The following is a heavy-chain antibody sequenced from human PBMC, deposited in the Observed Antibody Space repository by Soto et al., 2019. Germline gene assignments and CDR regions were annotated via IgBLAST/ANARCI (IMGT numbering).Heavy chain of an antibody. D-gene: IGHD6-19*01. CDR3: ASDRPAVAGTGLNY. J-gene: IGHJ4*02. CDR1: GFHFTTYW. CDR2: LSDDGSST. Sequence: EVQLVESGGGLVQPGGSLRLSCAASGFHFTTYWMKWVRQAPGKGLVWVSRLSDDGSSTSYADSVKGRFTISRDNAKSTWYLQMNSLRAEDTAVYYCASDRPAVAGTGLNYWGQGTLVTVSS. V-gene: IGHV3-74*01.